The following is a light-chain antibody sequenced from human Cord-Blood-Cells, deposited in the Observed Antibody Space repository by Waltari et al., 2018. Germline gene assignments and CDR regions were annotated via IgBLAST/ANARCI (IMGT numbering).Light chain of an antibody. CDR3: QQYNSYSWT. V-gene: IGKV1-5*03. CDR2: QAS. J-gene: IGKJ1*01. CDR1: PSISSW. Sequence: DTHLTKSPSTRLAFVGAVVTIACRASPSISSWLAWYQQKPGKAPKLLIYQASSLESGVPIRVSGSGSGTEFTLTFSSLQPDDFATYYCQQYNSYSWTFGQGTKVEIK.